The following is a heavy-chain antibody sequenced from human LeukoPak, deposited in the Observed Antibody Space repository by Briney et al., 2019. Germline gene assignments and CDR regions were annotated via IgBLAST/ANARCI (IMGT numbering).Heavy chain of an antibody. CDR3: ARGGGYDAFDI. J-gene: IGHJ3*02. CDR2: ISYDGSNK. CDR1: GFTFSSYA. Sequence: GGSLRLSCAASGFTFSSYAMHWVRQAPGKGLERVAVISYDGSNKYYADSVKGRFTISRDNSKNTLYLQMNSLRAEDTAVYYCARGGGYDAFDIWGQGTMVTVSS. V-gene: IGHV3-30-3*01. D-gene: IGHD2-15*01.